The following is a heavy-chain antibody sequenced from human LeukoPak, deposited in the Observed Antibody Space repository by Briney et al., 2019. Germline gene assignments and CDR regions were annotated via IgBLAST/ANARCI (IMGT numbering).Heavy chain of an antibody. J-gene: IGHJ4*02. V-gene: IGHV3-23*01. Sequence: GGSLRLSCAASGFTFSSYAMSWVRQAPGKGLEWVSGISGSGGSTYYADSVKGRFTISRDNSKNTAYLQMNSLKTEDTAVYYCISRGYYDSSLGVDYWGQGTLVTVSS. CDR1: GFTFSSYA. CDR2: ISGSGGST. CDR3: ISRGYYDSSLGVDY. D-gene: IGHD3-22*01.